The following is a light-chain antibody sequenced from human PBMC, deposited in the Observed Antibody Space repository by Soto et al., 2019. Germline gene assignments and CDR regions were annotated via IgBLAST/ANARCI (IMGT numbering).Light chain of an antibody. CDR1: SSDIGSYNL. J-gene: IGLJ1*01. Sequence: QSVLTQPASVSGSPGQSITISCTGTSSDIGSYNLVSWYQQYPGKPPKLMIYEGSKRPSGVSSRFSGSKSGSTASLTISGLRTEDEADYYCCSYAGSITYVFGTGTKVT. CDR3: CSYAGSITYV. V-gene: IGLV2-23*01. CDR2: EGS.